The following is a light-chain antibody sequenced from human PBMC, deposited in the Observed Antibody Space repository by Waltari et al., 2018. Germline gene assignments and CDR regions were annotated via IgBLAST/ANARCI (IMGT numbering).Light chain of an antibody. V-gene: IGKV4-1*01. CDR2: WAS. J-gene: IGKJ1*01. CDR3: QQYYSAPRT. CDR1: QSVLYSSNSRNY. Sequence: DIVMTQSPDSLAVSLGERATINCNSSQSVLYSSNSRNYLAWFQQKPGQPPKLVIYWASTRESGVPDRFSGSGSGTDFTLTISSLQAEDVAIYYCQQYYSAPRTFGQGTKVEIK.